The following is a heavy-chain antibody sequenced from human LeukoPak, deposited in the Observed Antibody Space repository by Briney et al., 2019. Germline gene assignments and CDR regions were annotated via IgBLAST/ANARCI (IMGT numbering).Heavy chain of an antibody. CDR1: GFTFSSYG. J-gene: IGHJ4*02. Sequence: PGGSLRLSCAASGFTFSSYGMHWVRQAPGKGLEWVAVISYDGSNKYYADSVKGRFTISRDNSKNTLYLQMNSLRAEDTAVYYCAKDTYYDSWSGYYYLDYWGQGTLVTVSS. CDR3: AKDTYYDSWSGYYYLDY. V-gene: IGHV3-30*18. CDR2: ISYDGSNK. D-gene: IGHD3-3*01.